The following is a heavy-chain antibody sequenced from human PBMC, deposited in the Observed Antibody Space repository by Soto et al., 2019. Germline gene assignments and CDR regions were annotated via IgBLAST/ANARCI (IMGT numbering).Heavy chain of an antibody. CDR1: GGTFSSYA. D-gene: IGHD2-2*02. Sequence: QVQLVQSGAEAKKPGASVKVSCKASGGTFSSYAIIWVRQAPGQGLEWMGGIIPIFGTANYAQKFQGRVTITADESTSTAYMELSRLRSEDTAVYYCARGGCSSTSCYTQFDYRGKGTLVTVS. CDR2: IIPIFGTA. V-gene: IGHV1-69*01. J-gene: IGHJ4*02. CDR3: ARGGCSSTSCYTQFDY.